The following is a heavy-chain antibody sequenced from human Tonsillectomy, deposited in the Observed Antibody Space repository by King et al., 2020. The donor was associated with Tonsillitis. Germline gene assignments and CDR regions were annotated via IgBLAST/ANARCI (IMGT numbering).Heavy chain of an antibody. CDR1: GGTFSSYA. V-gene: IGHV1-69*04. D-gene: IGHD5-24*01. CDR2: IIPILGIA. Sequence: LVQSGAEVKKPGSSVKVSCKASGGTFSSYAISWVRQAPGQGLEWMGRIIPILGIANYAQKFQGRVTITADKSTSTAYMELSSLRSEDTAVYYCAGGLEMATISYYYYGMDVWGQGTTVTVSS. J-gene: IGHJ6*02. CDR3: AGGLEMATISYYYYGMDV.